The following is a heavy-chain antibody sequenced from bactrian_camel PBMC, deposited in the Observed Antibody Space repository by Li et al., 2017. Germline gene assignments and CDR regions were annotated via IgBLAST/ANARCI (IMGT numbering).Heavy chain of an antibody. D-gene: IGHD5*01. CDR2: INSSGRNT. CDR3: ATGLGLIWWYTDFDFSY. J-gene: IGHJ6*01. V-gene: IGHV3S1*01. CDR1: GFTFSSSW. Sequence: HVQLVESGGGLVQPGGSLRLSCVGSGFTFSSSWMYWVRQAPGKGLEWVSDINSSGRNTNYADSVKGRFIISRDNAKNTLYLHMNGLKTEDTGVYYCATGLGLIWWYTDFDFSYWGQGTQVTVSS.